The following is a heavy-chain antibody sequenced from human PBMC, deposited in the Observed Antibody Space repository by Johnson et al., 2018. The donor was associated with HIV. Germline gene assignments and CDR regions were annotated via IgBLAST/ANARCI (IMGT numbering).Heavy chain of an antibody. D-gene: IGHD3-10*01. V-gene: IGHV3-13*01. CDR3: AKEGITMEVDI. CDR2: IGTAGDT. Sequence: VQLMESGGGLVQPGGSLRLSCAASRFTFSSYDMHWFRQATGKGLEWVSAIGTAGDTYYPGSVKGRFTISTDNAKNTVYLQMNSLRAEDTAVSYCAKEGITMEVDIWGQGTMVTVSS. CDR1: RFTFSSYD. J-gene: IGHJ3*02.